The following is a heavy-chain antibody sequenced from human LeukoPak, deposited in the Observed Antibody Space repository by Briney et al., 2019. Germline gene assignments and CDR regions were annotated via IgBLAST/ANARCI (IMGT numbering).Heavy chain of an antibody. CDR3: ARGPTTMVRVRRNWFDP. D-gene: IGHD3-10*01. J-gene: IGHJ5*02. Sequence: YYXTXIRQPPGKGLEWIGEINHSGSTNYNPSLKSRVTISVDTSKNQFSLKLSSVTAADTAVYYCARGPTTMVRVRRNWFDPWGQGTLVTVSS. CDR2: INHSGST. CDR1: YY. V-gene: IGHV4-34*01.